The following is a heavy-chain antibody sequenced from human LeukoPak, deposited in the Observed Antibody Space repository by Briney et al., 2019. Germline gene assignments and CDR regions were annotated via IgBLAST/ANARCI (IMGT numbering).Heavy chain of an antibody. CDR3: ARASNWFDP. CDR1: GGSISSSSYY. V-gene: IGHV4-39*01. Sequence: PSETLSLTCTVPGGSISSSSYYWGWIRQPPGKGLEWIGSIYYSGSTYYNPSLKSRVTISVDTSKNQFSLKLSSVTAAGTAVYYCARASNWFDPWGQGTLVTVSS. CDR2: IYYSGST. J-gene: IGHJ5*02.